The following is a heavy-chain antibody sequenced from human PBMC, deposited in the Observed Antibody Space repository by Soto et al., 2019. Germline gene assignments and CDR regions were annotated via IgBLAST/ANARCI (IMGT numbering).Heavy chain of an antibody. J-gene: IGHJ4*02. CDR2: IYYSGST. Sequence: PSETLSLTCTVSGGSISSGGYYWSWIRQHPGKGLEWIGYIYYSGSTYYNPSLKSRVTISVDTSKNQFSLKLSSVTAADTAVYYCATGREGPTPDYWGQGTLVTVSS. V-gene: IGHV4-31*03. CDR3: ATGREGPTPDY. CDR1: GGSISSGGYY.